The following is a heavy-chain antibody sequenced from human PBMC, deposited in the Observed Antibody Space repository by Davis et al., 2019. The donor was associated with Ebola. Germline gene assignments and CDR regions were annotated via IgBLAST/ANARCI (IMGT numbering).Heavy chain of an antibody. D-gene: IGHD2-21*01. CDR2: IFYSGST. J-gene: IGHJ5*02. V-gene: IGHV4-31*03. Sequence: MPSETLSLTCTVSGGSIDSGGYYWSWIRQRPGKGLEWIGYIFYSGSTYYNPSLKSRVTMSVDTSKNQFSVRLSSLTAADTALYYCAREETRGSIAGWFDPWGQGTLVTVSS. CDR1: GGSIDSGGYY. CDR3: AREETRGSIAGWFDP.